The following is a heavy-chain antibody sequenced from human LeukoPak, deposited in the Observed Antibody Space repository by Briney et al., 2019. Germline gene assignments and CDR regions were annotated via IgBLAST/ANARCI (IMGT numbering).Heavy chain of an antibody. CDR2: IYSGGST. CDR3: ARGYCSSSSCYAFDP. D-gene: IGHD2-2*01. CDR1: RFTVSSNY. Sequence: GGSLRLSCAVSRFTVSSNYMTWVRQAPGKGLEWVSVIYSGGSTYYADSVKGRFTISRDSSKNTLYLQMNSLRAEDTAVYYCARGYCSSSSCYAFDPWGQGTLVTVSS. J-gene: IGHJ5*02. V-gene: IGHV3-53*01.